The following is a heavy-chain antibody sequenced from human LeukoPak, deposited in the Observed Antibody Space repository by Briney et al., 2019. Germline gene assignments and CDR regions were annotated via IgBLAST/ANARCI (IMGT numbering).Heavy chain of an antibody. CDR3: ARGDDTAMARGYYFDY. Sequence: GGSLRLSCAASGFTFSRYAMHWVRQAPGKGLEWVAVISYDGSNKYYADSVKGRFTISRDNSKNTLYLQMNSLRAEDTAVYYCARGDDTAMARGYYFDYWGQGTLVTVSS. J-gene: IGHJ4*02. CDR2: ISYDGSNK. CDR1: GFTFSRYA. D-gene: IGHD5-18*01. V-gene: IGHV3-30*04.